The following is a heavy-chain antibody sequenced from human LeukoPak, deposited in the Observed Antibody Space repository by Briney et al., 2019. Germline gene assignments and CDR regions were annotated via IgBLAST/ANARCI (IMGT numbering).Heavy chain of an antibody. CDR1: GGSISSYY. CDR3: ARVGDSSGYYNGYFDY. Sequence: SETLSLTCTVSGGSISSYYWSWIRQPPGKGLEWIGYIYYSGSTNYNPSLKSRVTISVDTSKNQFSLKLSSVTAADTAVYYCARVGDSSGYYNGYFDYWGQGTLVTVSS. CDR2: IYYSGST. V-gene: IGHV4-59*01. J-gene: IGHJ4*02. D-gene: IGHD3-22*01.